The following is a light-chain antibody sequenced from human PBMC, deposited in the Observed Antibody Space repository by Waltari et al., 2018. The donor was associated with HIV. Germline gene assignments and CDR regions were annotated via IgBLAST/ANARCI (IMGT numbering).Light chain of an antibody. J-gene: IGLJ1*01. CDR3: SSYTSSSTYV. CDR1: SSDVGRTKY. V-gene: IGLV2-14*03. CDR2: DVR. Sequence: QSALPQPASVSGSPGPSITISCTGTSSDVGRTKYVSWHQQYPGEAPKHIIHDVRDRPSGISNRFSGSKSGNMASLTISGLQTEDEADYYCSSYTSSSTYVFGTGTRVTVL.